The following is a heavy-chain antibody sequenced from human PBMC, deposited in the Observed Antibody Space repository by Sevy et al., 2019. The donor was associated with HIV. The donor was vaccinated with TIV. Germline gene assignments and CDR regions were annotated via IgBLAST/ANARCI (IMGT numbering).Heavy chain of an antibody. CDR1: GFTFSSYS. Sequence: GGSLRLSCAASGFTFSSYSMNWVRQAPGKGLEWVSSISSSSSYIYYADSVKGRFTISRDNAKNSLYLRMNSLRAEDTAVYYCARDMGGHGDYHFDYWGQGTLVTVSS. J-gene: IGHJ4*02. CDR3: ARDMGGHGDYHFDY. CDR2: ISSSSSYI. D-gene: IGHD4-17*01. V-gene: IGHV3-21*01.